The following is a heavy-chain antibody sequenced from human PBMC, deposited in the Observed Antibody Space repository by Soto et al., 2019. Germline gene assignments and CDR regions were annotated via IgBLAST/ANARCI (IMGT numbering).Heavy chain of an antibody. V-gene: IGHV3-7*04. CDR2: IKGDGSEK. Sequence: EVHLVESGGDLVQPGGSLRLSCAASGFTFSSHWMSWVRQAPGKGLEWVANIKGDGSEKYYVDSVKGRFTISGDNAKNSLFLQMNSLRVEDTALYYCAKDVRWGQGTLVTVSS. CDR1: GFTFSSHW. CDR3: AKDVR. J-gene: IGHJ4*02.